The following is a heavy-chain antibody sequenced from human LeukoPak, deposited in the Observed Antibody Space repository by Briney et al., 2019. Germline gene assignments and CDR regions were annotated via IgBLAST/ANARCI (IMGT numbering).Heavy chain of an antibody. J-gene: IGHJ4*02. CDR3: AKGLTGTTAY. CDR1: GFTFSSYE. V-gene: IGHV3-48*03. CDR2: ISSSGSTI. Sequence: GGSLRLSCAASGFTFSSYEMNWVRQAPGKGLEWVSYISSSGSTIYYADSVKGRFTISRDNAKNSLYLQMNSPRAEDTAVYYCAKGLTGTTAYWGQGTLVTVSS. D-gene: IGHD1-7*01.